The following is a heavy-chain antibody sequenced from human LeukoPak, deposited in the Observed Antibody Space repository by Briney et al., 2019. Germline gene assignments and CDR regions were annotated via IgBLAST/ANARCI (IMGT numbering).Heavy chain of an antibody. Sequence: PGGSLRLSCAASGFIFSTYGMYWVRQAPGKGLEWVAFIRYDGSIKNYADSVKGRSTISGDNSKNTLYLQMNSLRAEDTAVYYCAKDSLADIDYWGQGTLVTVSS. CDR2: IRYDGSIK. D-gene: IGHD3-16*01. CDR3: AKDSLADIDY. J-gene: IGHJ4*02. V-gene: IGHV3-30*02. CDR1: GFIFSTYG.